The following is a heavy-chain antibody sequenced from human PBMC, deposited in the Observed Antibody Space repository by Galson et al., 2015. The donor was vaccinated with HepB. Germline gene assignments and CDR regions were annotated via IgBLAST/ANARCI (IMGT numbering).Heavy chain of an antibody. Sequence: SVKVSCKASTYTFTNYAMNWVRQAPGQGLEWMGSINTNTGNPTYAQGFTGRFVFSLDTSVSTAYLQISSLKVEDTAVDYCARHYGAFDIWGQGTMVTVSS. D-gene: IGHD4-17*01. V-gene: IGHV7-4-1*02. CDR3: ARHYGAFDI. CDR2: INTNTGNP. CDR1: TYTFTNYA. J-gene: IGHJ3*02.